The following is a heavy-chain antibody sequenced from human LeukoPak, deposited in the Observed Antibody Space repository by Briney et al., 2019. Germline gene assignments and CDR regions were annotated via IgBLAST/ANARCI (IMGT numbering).Heavy chain of an antibody. CDR2: IYHSGST. Sequence: SETLSLTCTVSGGSISSSSYYWGWIRQPPGKGLEWIGSIYHSGSTYYNPSLKSRVTISVDTSKNQFSLKLSSVTAADTAVYYCARKLYYGDYFDYWGQGTLVTVSS. D-gene: IGHD3-3*01. CDR3: ARKLYYGDYFDY. V-gene: IGHV4-39*01. CDR1: GGSISSSSYY. J-gene: IGHJ4*02.